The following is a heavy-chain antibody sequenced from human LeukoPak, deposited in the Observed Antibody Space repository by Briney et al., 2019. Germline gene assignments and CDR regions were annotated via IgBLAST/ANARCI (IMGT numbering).Heavy chain of an antibody. CDR1: GYTFTSYG. J-gene: IGHJ4*02. D-gene: IGHD2-2*01. V-gene: IGHV1-18*01. CDR2: ISAYNGNT. CDR3: ARVVPAAIAFTFDY. Sequence: ASVKDSCKASGYTFTSYGISWVRQAPGQGLEWMGWISAYNGNTNYAQKLQGRVTMTTDTSTSTAYMELRSLRSDDTAVYYCARVVPAAIAFTFDYWGQGTLVTVSS.